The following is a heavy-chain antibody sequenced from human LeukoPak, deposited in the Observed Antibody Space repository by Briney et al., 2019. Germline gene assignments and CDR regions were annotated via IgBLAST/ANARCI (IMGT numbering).Heavy chain of an antibody. CDR1: GYTFTSYY. V-gene: IGHV1-46*01. D-gene: IGHD3-22*01. Sequence: GASVKVSCKASGYTFTSYYMHWVRQAPGQGLEWMGIINPSGGSTSYAQKFQGRVTMTRDTSTSTVYMELSSLRSEDTAVYYCARGPYDSSGYYHPYLYYFDYWGQGALVTVSS. CDR2: INPSGGST. J-gene: IGHJ4*02. CDR3: ARGPYDSSGYYHPYLYYFDY.